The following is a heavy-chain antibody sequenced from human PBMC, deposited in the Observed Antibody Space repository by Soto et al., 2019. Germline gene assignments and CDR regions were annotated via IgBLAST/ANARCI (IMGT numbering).Heavy chain of an antibody. CDR1: GFTFSRYW. J-gene: IGHJ4*02. CDR2: INIDGSTN. Sequence: EVQLVESGGGLVQPGGSLRLSCAASGFTFSRYWMHWVRQPPGKGLVWVSRINIDGSTNTYADSVKGRFTISRDNAKNTVYLQMNSLRVEDTAVYYCTRGALYYYDSSDDWGQGTLVTVSS. V-gene: IGHV3-74*01. CDR3: TRGALYYYDSSDD. D-gene: IGHD3-22*01.